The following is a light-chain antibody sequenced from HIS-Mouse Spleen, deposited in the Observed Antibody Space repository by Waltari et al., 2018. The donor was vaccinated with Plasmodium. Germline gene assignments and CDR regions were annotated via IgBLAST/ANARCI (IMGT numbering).Light chain of an antibody. CDR1: QSISSY. CDR2: AAS. CDR3: QQSYSTWT. V-gene: IGKV1-39*01. J-gene: IGKJ1*01. Sequence: DIQITQSPSSLSASVGDRVTITCRAIQSISSYLNWYQQKPGKAPKRLIYAASGLQRGVTSRFSGSGSGTDFTLTISSLQPEDFATYYCQQSYSTWTFGQGTKVEIK.